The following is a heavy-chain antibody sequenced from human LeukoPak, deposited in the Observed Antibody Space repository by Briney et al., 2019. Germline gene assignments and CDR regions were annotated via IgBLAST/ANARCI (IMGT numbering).Heavy chain of an antibody. J-gene: IGHJ3*01. CDR3: ATSLYCGTGCL. Sequence: PSETLSLTCAVYGGSFSGLYWSWIRQPPGKGLEWIGEMKDGGSTNYNPSLKSRVTLSLDTSKNQFSLKLTSVTAADTAVYCCATSLYCGTGCLWGQGTMVTVSS. CDR1: GGSFSGLY. V-gene: IGHV4-34*01. D-gene: IGHD2-21*01. CDR2: MKDGGST.